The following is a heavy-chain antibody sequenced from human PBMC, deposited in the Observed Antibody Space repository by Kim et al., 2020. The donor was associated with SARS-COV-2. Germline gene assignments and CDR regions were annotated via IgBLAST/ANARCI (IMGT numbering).Heavy chain of an antibody. J-gene: IGHJ6*02. Sequence: GGSLRLSCAASGFTFSSYDMHRVRQATGKGLEWVSTINTAGDTYYSGSVKGRFTISRENAKNSLYLQMNSQRAGDTAVYYCARGRSGAAGNYYYYGMDVWGQGTTVTVSS. D-gene: IGHD6-13*01. CDR1: GFTFSSYD. CDR2: INTAGDT. CDR3: ARGRSGAAGNYYYYGMDV. V-gene: IGHV3-13*04.